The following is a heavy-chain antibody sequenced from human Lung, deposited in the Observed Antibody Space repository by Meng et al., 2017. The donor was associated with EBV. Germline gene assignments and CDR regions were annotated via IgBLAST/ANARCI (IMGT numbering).Heavy chain of an antibody. CDR2: IYWDDDK. CDR3: KHRPMTSAYYYFDY. Sequence: QITLKESGPTLVNPKQPLPLTCTFSGFSLSISGVGVGWIRQTTGKALEWLALIYWDDDKRYSPSLKSRLTITKDTSKNQVVLTMTNMDPVDTATYYCKHRPMTSAYYYFDYWGQGTLVTVSS. D-gene: IGHD3-22*01. CDR1: GFSLSISGVG. J-gene: IGHJ4*02. V-gene: IGHV2-5*02.